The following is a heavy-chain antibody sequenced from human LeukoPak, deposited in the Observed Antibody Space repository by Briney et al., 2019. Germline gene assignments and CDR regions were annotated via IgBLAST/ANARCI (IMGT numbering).Heavy chain of an antibody. D-gene: IGHD6-19*01. CDR1: GVSFNGYY. J-gene: IGHJ4*02. Sequence: AGSLRLSCTASGVSFNGYYMSWGRQAPGQGLERASYMSPGGGSIYYADSVKVRFTISRANAQNSLYLPMDSLSAEETAVYHCARALVGRTEAGTVLFDYWGPGILVSVSS. CDR3: ARALVGRTEAGTVLFDY. CDR2: MSPGGGSI. V-gene: IGHV3-11*01.